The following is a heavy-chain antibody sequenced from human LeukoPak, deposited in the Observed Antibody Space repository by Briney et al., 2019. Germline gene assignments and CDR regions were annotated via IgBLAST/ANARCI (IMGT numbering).Heavy chain of an antibody. D-gene: IGHD1-26*01. CDR1: SGSISSYY. CDR3: ARGEWDLLFDY. J-gene: IGHJ4*02. CDR2: IYYSGST. Sequence: SETLSLTCTVSSGSISSYYWSWIRQPPGKGLEWIGYIYYSGSTNYNPSLKSRVTISVDTSKNQFSLKLSSVTAADTAVYYCARGEWDLLFDYWGQGTLVTVSS. V-gene: IGHV4-59*01.